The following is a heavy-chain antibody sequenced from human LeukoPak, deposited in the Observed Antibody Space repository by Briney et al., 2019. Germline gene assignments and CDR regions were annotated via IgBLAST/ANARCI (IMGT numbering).Heavy chain of an antibody. CDR3: ARDNGGRGAFDI. J-gene: IGHJ3*02. V-gene: IGHV3-21*06. D-gene: IGHD3-16*01. Sequence: GGSLSLSCAASGFTFSTYSMNWVRQAPGKGLEWVSSISSSSSYIYYADSVKGRFTISRDNAKNSLYLQMNSLRAEDTAVYYCARDNGGRGAFDIWGQGTMVTVSS. CDR2: ISSSSSYI. CDR1: GFTFSTYS.